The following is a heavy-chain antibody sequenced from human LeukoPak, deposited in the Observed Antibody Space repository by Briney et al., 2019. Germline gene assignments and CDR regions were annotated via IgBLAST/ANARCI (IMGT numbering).Heavy chain of an antibody. CDR3: ARGDILTGSHDAFDI. CDR2: INPNSGGT. J-gene: IGHJ3*02. D-gene: IGHD3-9*01. V-gene: IGHV1-2*04. Sequence: ASVKVSCKASGYTFTGYYMHWVRQAPGQGLEWMGWINPNSGGTNYAQKFQGWVTMTRDTSISTAYMELSRLRSDDTAVYYCARGDILTGSHDAFDIWGQGTMVTVSS. CDR1: GYTFTGYY.